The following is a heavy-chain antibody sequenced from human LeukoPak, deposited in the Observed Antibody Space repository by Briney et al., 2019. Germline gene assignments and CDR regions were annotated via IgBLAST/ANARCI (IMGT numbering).Heavy chain of an antibody. Sequence: ASVNVSCKASGGTFSMYAISWVRQAPGQGLEWMGGIIPMFGIANYAQKFQGRVTITADESTSTAYMELSSLRSEDTAVYYCARDRPYTGGWRGFDYWGQGTLVTVSS. CDR1: GGTFSMYA. CDR2: IIPMFGIA. D-gene: IGHD6-19*01. J-gene: IGHJ4*02. V-gene: IGHV1-69*13. CDR3: ARDRPYTGGWRGFDY.